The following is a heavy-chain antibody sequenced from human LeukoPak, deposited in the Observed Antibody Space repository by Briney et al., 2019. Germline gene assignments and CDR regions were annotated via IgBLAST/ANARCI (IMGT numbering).Heavy chain of an antibody. D-gene: IGHD6-6*01. J-gene: IGHJ4*02. Sequence: PGGSLRLSCAASGFTVSRNYMSWVRQAPGKGLEWVSVIYSGGNTDYADSVKGRFTISRDNSKNTLYLQMNSLRAEDTAVYYCAKDGVSGIAARFDYWGQGTLVTVSS. CDR2: IYSGGNT. CDR1: GFTVSRNY. CDR3: AKDGVSGIAARFDY. V-gene: IGHV3-53*01.